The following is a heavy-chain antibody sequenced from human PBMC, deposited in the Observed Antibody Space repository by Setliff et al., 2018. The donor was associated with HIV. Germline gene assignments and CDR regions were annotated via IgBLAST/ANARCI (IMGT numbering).Heavy chain of an antibody. Sequence: SETLSLTCTFSGGSISSSSYYWSWIRQPAGKGLEWIGRIYTSGSTNYNPSLESRVTISVDTSKNQFSLNLTSVTAADTAVYYCARGKWFGESRRPYYFDYWGQGTLVTVSS. V-gene: IGHV4-61*02. CDR3: ARGKWFGESRRPYYFDY. J-gene: IGHJ4*02. D-gene: IGHD3-10*01. CDR2: IYTSGST. CDR1: GGSISSSSYY.